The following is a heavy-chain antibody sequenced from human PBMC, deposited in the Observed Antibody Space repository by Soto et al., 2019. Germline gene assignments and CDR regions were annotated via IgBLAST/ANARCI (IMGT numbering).Heavy chain of an antibody. D-gene: IGHD1-1*01. J-gene: IGHJ6*02. CDR3: AIQTGTYLPYYYGMDV. Sequence: EVQLVESGGGLVQPGGSLRLSCAASGFTFSHYDINWVRQAPGKGLEWVSYISSGSTTIYYADSVKGRFTISRDNAKSSLYLQMTSLRAEDKAIYYCAIQTGTYLPYYYGMDVWGQGTTVTVSS. V-gene: IGHV3-48*01. CDR2: ISSGSTTI. CDR1: GFTFSHYD.